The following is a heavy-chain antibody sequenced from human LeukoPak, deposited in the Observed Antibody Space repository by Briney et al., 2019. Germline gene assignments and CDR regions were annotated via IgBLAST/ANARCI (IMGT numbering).Heavy chain of an antibody. CDR1: GGSISSYY. CDR3: ARVMVRAPGHAFDI. Sequence: SETLSLTCTVSGGSISSYYWSWIRQPPGKGLEWIGYIYYSGSTNYNPSLKSRVTISVDTSKNQFSLKLSSVTAADTAVYYCARVMVRAPGHAFDIWGQGTMVTVSS. CDR2: IYYSGST. V-gene: IGHV4-59*08. D-gene: IGHD3-10*01. J-gene: IGHJ3*02.